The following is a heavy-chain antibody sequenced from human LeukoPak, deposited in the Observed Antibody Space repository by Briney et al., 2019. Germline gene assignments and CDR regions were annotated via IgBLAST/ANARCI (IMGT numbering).Heavy chain of an antibody. CDR2: INWNGGST. CDR1: GFTFDDYG. V-gene: IGHV3-20*01. D-gene: IGHD3-22*01. J-gene: IGHJ4*02. CDR3: ARRDSSGYYYYDY. Sequence: GGSLRLSCAASGFTFDDYGMSWVRHAPGKGLEWVSGINWNGGSTGYADSVKGRFTISRDNAKNSLYLQMNSLRAKDTALYHCARRDSSGYYYYDYWGQGTLVTVSS.